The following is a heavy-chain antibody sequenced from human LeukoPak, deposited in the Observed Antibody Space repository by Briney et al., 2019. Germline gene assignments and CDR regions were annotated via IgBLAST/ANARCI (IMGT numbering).Heavy chain of an antibody. Sequence: GRSLRLSCAASGFTFSSYAMHWVRQAPGKGLEWVAVISYDGSDKYSADSAKGRFTISRDNSKNTLYLQMNSLRAEDTAVYYCARDVSGSSYYYLDYWGQGTLVTVSS. J-gene: IGHJ4*02. CDR2: ISYDGSDK. V-gene: IGHV3-30*01. CDR1: GFTFSSYA. CDR3: ARDVSGSSYYYLDY. D-gene: IGHD6-13*01.